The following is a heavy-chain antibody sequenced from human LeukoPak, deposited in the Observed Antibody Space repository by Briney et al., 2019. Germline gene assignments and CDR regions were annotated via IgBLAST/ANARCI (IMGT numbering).Heavy chain of an antibody. D-gene: IGHD2-21*02. Sequence: GGSLRLSCAASGFTFSNYSMNWVRQAPGKGLEWVSSIGSTSHFRYYADSLKGRVTISRDNAKNSLYPQMSSLRVEDTAVYYCARSCDGDCYSDYWGQGTLVTVSS. CDR2: IGSTSHFR. V-gene: IGHV3-21*01. CDR3: ARSCDGDCYSDY. J-gene: IGHJ4*02. CDR1: GFTFSNYS.